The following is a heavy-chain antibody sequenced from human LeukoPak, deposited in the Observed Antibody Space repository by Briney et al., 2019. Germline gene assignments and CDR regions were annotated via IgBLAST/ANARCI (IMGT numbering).Heavy chain of an antibody. J-gene: IGHJ4*02. V-gene: IGHV3-21*01. Sequence: GGSLRLSCAASGFTFSSYSMNWVRQAPGKGLEWVSCISCSSSYIYYADSVKGRFTISRDNAKNSLYLQMNSLRAEDTAMYYCARIQSAYSYGYDPFDYWGQGTLVTVSS. CDR2: ISCSSSYI. D-gene: IGHD5-18*01. CDR3: ARIQSAYSYGYDPFDY. CDR1: GFTFSSYS.